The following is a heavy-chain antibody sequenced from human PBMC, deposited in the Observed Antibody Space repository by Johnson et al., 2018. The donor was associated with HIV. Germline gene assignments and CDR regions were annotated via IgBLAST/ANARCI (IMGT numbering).Heavy chain of an antibody. J-gene: IGHJ3*02. Sequence: QMQLVESGGGLVQPGGSLRLSCVASRFTFSSYGMHWVRQAPGKGLEWVSVIYSGGNTYYVDSVKGRFNISRDNAKNSLYLQMNSLRAEDTAVYYCARDARYYYDSRGDAFDIWGQGTMVTVSS. V-gene: IGHV3-NL1*01. D-gene: IGHD3-22*01. CDR3: ARDARYYYDSRGDAFDI. CDR2: IYSGGNT. CDR1: RFTFSSYG.